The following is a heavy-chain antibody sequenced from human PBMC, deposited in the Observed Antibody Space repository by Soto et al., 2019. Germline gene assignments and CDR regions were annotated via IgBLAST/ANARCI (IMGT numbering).Heavy chain of an antibody. J-gene: IGHJ4*02. D-gene: IGHD1-7*01. CDR3: AKNQERELPRVIDF. CDR1: GFTFSSNA. CDR2: ISGSGGST. Sequence: GSLRLSCAASGFTFSSNAMSWVRQAPGKGLEWVSAISGSGGSTYYADSGKGRFTISRDNSKNTLYLQMSSLRAEDTALYYCAKNQERELPRVIDFWGQGTLVTVSS. V-gene: IGHV3-23*01.